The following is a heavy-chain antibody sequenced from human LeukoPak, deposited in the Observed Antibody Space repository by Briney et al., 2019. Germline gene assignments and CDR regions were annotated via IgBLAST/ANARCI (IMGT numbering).Heavy chain of an antibody. J-gene: IGHJ6*03. D-gene: IGHD2-2*01. Sequence: PGGSLRLSCAASGFIFSTYGMHWVRQAPGKGLGWVAFIRNDGSDKYYAVSVKGRFTISRDNSKNTLYLQMNSLRAEDTAVYYCAKDWAIAGSYYCMDVWGKGTTVTVSS. CDR2: IRNDGSDK. CDR1: GFIFSTYG. V-gene: IGHV3-30*02. CDR3: AKDWAIAGSYYCMDV.